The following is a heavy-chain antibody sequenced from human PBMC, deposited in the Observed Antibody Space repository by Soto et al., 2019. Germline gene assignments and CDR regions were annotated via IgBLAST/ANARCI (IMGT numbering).Heavy chain of an antibody. V-gene: IGHV1-69*12. CDR3: AREGGSGNFRYYAMDV. J-gene: IGHJ6*02. D-gene: IGHD3-10*01. CDR2: IIPIFGTA. CDR1: GGTFSSYA. Sequence: QVQLVQSGAEVKKPGSSVKVSCKASGGTFSSYAISWVLQAPGQGLEWMGGIIPIFGTANYAQKFQGRVTITADESTSTAYMELSSLRSEDTAVYYCAREGGSGNFRYYAMDVWGQGTTVTVSS.